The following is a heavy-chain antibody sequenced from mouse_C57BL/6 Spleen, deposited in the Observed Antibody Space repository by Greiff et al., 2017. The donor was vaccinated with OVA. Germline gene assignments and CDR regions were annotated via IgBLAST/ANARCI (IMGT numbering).Heavy chain of an antibody. V-gene: IGHV2-2*01. Sequence: VKVVESGPGLVQPSQSLSISCTVSGFSLTRYGVHWVRQSPGKGLEWLGVIWSGGSTDYNAAFISRLSISKDNSKSQVFFKMNSLQADDTAIYYCARDYGSSYVGFDVWGTGTTVTVSS. CDR3: ARDYGSSYVGFDV. D-gene: IGHD1-1*01. J-gene: IGHJ1*03. CDR2: IWSGGST. CDR1: GFSLTRYG.